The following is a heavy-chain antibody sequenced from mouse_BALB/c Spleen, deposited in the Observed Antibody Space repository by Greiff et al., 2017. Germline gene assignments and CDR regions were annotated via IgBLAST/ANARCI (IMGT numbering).Heavy chain of an antibody. Sequence: DVMLVESGGGLVKPGGSLKLSCAASGFTFSDYYMYWVRQTPEKRLEWVATISDGGSYTYYPDSVKGRFTISRDNAKNNLYLQMSSLKSEDTAMYYCARDSGNYGGFAYWGQGTLVTVSA. CDR1: GFTFSDYY. CDR3: ARDSGNYGGFAY. CDR2: ISDGGSYT. J-gene: IGHJ3*01. V-gene: IGHV5-4*02. D-gene: IGHD2-1*01.